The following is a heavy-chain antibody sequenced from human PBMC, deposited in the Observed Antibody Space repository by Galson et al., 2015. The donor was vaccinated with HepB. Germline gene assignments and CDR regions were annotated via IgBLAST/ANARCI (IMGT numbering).Heavy chain of an antibody. V-gene: IGHV3-73*01. CDR3: TTWPKSLGGGSSKNYYYYYYMDV. Sequence: SLRLSCAASGFTFSGSAMHWVRQASGKGLEWVGRIRSKANSYATAYAASVKGRFTISRDDSKNTAYLQMNSLKTEDTAVYYCTTWPKSLGGGSSKNYYYYYYMDVWGKGTTVTVSS. CDR1: GFTFSGSA. CDR2: IRSKANSYAT. J-gene: IGHJ6*03. D-gene: IGHD2-15*01.